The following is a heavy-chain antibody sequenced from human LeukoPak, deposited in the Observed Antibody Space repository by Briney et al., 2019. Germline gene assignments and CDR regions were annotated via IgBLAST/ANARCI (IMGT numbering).Heavy chain of an antibody. CDR3: ARSTYYYDSSGSRKSYYGMDV. CDR2: INHSGST. Sequence: KPSETLSLTCAVYGGSFSGYYWSWIRQPPGKGLEWIGEINHSGSTNYNPSLKSRVTISVDTSKNQFSLKLSSVTAADTAVYYCARSTYYYDSSGSRKSYYGMDVWGQGTTVTVSS. D-gene: IGHD3-22*01. CDR1: GGSFSGYY. J-gene: IGHJ6*02. V-gene: IGHV4-34*01.